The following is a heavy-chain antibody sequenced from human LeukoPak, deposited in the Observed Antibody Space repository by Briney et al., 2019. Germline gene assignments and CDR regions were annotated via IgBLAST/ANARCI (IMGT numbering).Heavy chain of an antibody. V-gene: IGHV3-30*02. CDR2: IRNDGSNK. CDR3: AKPSRGVTTPYYFDY. J-gene: IGHJ4*02. Sequence: PGRSLRLSCAASGFTFSDYGMYWVRQAPGKGLEWVAFIRNDGSNKYYVDSVKGRFTISRDNSKNTLYLQMNSLRDEDTAVYYCAKPSRGVTTPYYFDYWGQGTLVTVSS. D-gene: IGHD4-17*01. CDR1: GFTFSDYG.